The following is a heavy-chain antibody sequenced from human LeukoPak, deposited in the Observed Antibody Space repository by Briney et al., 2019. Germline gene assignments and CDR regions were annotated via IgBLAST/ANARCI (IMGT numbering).Heavy chain of an antibody. J-gene: IGHJ5*02. Sequence: GESLKISCKGSGYIFTSYWIGWVRQMPGKGLEWMGIIYPGDSDTRYSPPFQGQVTISADKSITTAYLQWSSLKASDTAMYYCARHLRAGRSSSPFDPWGQGTLVTVSS. CDR1: GYIFTSYW. CDR3: ARHLRAGRSSSPFDP. D-gene: IGHD6-6*01. V-gene: IGHV5-51*01. CDR2: IYPGDSDT.